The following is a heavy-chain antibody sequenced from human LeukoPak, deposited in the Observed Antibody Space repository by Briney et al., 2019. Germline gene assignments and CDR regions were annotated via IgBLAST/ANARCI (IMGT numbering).Heavy chain of an antibody. CDR3: ARATQDGYNQGFYFDY. Sequence: ASVKVSCKASVYTFTSYYMHCVRQAPRQVLKWMGIINPSGGSTSYAQKFQGRVTMTRDTSTSTVYMELSSLRSEDTAVYYCARATQDGYNQGFYFDYWGQGTLVTVSS. CDR2: INPSGGST. J-gene: IGHJ4*02. CDR1: VYTFTSYY. D-gene: IGHD5-12*01. V-gene: IGHV1-46*01.